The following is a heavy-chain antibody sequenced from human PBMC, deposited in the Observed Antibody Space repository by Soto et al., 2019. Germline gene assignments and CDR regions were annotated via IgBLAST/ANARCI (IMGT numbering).Heavy chain of an antibody. CDR3: AGRRDDSESLDF. Sequence: SETLSLTCTVSGGSISSNYWWWLGRQPPGKGLEWIAEIYHSGSTNYNPSVKTRVTMSVDKSRDQFAVRLSSVTAADTAVNYCAGRRDDSESLDFWGQGTMVTVSS. J-gene: IGHJ4*02. CDR2: IYHSGST. CDR1: GGSISSNYW. D-gene: IGHD3-10*01. V-gene: IGHV4-4*02.